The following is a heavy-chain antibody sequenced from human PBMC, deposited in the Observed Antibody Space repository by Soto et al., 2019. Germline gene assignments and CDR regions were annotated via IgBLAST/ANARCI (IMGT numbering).Heavy chain of an antibody. D-gene: IGHD1-1*01. J-gene: IGHJ4*02. CDR1: EFIISNYS. V-gene: IGHV3-48*01. CDR2: ISGSMERVSYISGSSSTI. Sequence: GGSLRLSCAASEFIISNYSMNWVRQSPGTGLEWVSYISGSMERVSYISGSSSTIYYTDSVKGRFTISRDNAKNSLYLQMNSLRAEDTAVYYCARGVRNNYFYFPDHWRQGT. CDR3: ARGVRNNYFYFPDH.